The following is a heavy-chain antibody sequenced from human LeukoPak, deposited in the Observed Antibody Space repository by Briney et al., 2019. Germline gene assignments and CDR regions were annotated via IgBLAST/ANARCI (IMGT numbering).Heavy chain of an antibody. Sequence: GASVKVSCKASGYTFTGYCMHWVRQAPGQGLEWMGWINPNSGNTGYAQKFQGRVTITRNTSISTAYMELSSLRSEDTAVYYCARGRTGGSTYYYYYYMDVWGKGITVTVSS. CDR3: ARGRTGGSTYYYYYYMDV. CDR2: INPNSGNT. D-gene: IGHD3-16*01. CDR1: GYTFTGYC. J-gene: IGHJ6*03. V-gene: IGHV1-8*03.